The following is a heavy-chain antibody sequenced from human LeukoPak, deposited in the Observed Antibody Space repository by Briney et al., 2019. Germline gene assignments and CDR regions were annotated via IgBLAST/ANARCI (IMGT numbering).Heavy chain of an antibody. CDR1: GITLSNYG. CDR3: AKRGVVIRVILVGFHKEAYYFDS. D-gene: IGHD3-22*01. V-gene: IGHV3-23*01. CDR2: ISGSGGST. J-gene: IGHJ4*02. Sequence: GGSLRLSCAVSGITLSNYGMSWVRQAPGKGLEWVAGISGSGGSTNYADSVKGRFSISRDNPKNTLYLQMNSQRAEDTAVYFCAKRGVVIRVILVGFHKEAYYFDSWGQGALVTVSS.